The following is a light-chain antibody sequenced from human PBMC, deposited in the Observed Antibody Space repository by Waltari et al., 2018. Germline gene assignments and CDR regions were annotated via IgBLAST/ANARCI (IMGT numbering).Light chain of an antibody. J-gene: IGLJ3*02. CDR2: DVS. Sequence: QSALTQPASVSGSPGQSITIPCTGTSSDVGFYNYVSWYQQHPGKAPTLMIYDVSERPSGVSTRFSGSKSGNTASLTSSGLQADDEADYYCNSYTGSSSWVFGGGTKLTV. CDR3: NSYTGSSSWV. V-gene: IGLV2-14*01. CDR1: SSDVGFYNY.